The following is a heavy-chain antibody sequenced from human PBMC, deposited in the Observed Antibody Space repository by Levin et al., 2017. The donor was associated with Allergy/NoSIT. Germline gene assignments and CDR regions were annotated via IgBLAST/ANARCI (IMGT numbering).Heavy chain of an antibody. CDR3: ARAGGSNRYYGMDV. CDR1: GFTFSSYS. V-gene: IGHV3-21*01. J-gene: IGHJ6*02. CDR2: ISSSSSYI. D-gene: IGHD2-15*01. Sequence: SCAASGFTFSSYSMNWVRQAPGKGLEWVSSISSSSSYIYYADSVKGRFTISRDNAKNSLYLQMNSLRAEDTAVYYCARAGGSNRYYGMDVWGQGTTVTVSS.